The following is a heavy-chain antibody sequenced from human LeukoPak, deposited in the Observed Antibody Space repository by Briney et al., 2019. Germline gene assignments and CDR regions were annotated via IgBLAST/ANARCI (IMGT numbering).Heavy chain of an antibody. Sequence: GGSLRLSCAASGFTFTIYNMNWVRQAPGKGLEWVSFISFSGTTTYYADSVKGRFTISRDIAKNSLYLQMNSLRAEDTAVYYCARLRWLVEGGFFDYWGQGTLVTVSS. CDR3: ARLRWLVEGGFFDY. CDR1: GFTFTIYN. D-gene: IGHD6-19*01. J-gene: IGHJ4*02. CDR2: ISFSGTTT. V-gene: IGHV3-48*01.